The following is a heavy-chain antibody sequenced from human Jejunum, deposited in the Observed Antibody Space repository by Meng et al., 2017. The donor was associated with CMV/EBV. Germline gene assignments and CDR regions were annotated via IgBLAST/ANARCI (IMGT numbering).Heavy chain of an antibody. J-gene: IGHJ4*02. V-gene: IGHV3-23*01. Sequence: DMTWVRQAPGKGLEWVSGISGDSGSTYYADSVKGRFSISRDNSKNTVYLQMNSLRAEDTAVYYCASRPGAIFGVVIIPNFDYWGQRTLVTVSS. CDR2: ISGDSGST. CDR3: ASRPGAIFGVVIIPNFDY. D-gene: IGHD3-3*01. CDR1: D.